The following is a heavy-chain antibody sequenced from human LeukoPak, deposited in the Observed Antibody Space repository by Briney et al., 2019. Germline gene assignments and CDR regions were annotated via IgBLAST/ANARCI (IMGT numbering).Heavy chain of an antibody. CDR2: ISSSSSYI. CDR1: GFTFSRNW. Sequence: GGSLRLSCAASGFTFSRNWMNWVRQAPGKGLEWVSSISSSSSYIYYADSVKGRFTISRDNAKNSLYLQMNSLRAEDTAVYYCARGHSGYDSRYYFDYWGQGTLVTVSS. V-gene: IGHV3-21*01. J-gene: IGHJ4*02. CDR3: ARGHSGYDSRYYFDY. D-gene: IGHD5-12*01.